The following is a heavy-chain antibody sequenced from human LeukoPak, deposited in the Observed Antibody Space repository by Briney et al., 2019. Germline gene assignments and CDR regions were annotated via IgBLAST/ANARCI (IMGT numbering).Heavy chain of an antibody. V-gene: IGHV3-23*01. CDR2: ISGSGGST. CDR1: GFTFSSYA. Sequence: AGGSLRLSCAASGFTFSSYAMSWVRQAPGKGLEWVSAISGSGGSTYYADSVNGRFTISRDNSKNTLYLQMNSLRAEDTAVYYCAKDYYYGSGSYYTVDYWGQGTLVTVSS. CDR3: AKDYYYGSGSYYTVDY. J-gene: IGHJ4*02. D-gene: IGHD3-10*01.